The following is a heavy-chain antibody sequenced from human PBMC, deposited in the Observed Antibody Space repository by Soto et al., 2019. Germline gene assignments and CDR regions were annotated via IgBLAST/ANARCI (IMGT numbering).Heavy chain of an antibody. CDR3: VRSYDFWSGYFPSRYHDGLDV. V-gene: IGHV4-30-4*01. D-gene: IGHD3-3*01. J-gene: IGHJ6*02. CDR1: GASINSGDSY. CDR2: IYYSGST. Sequence: SETLSLTCTVSGASINSGDSYWSWIRQPPGKGLECIGYIYYSGSTYYNPSLKSRVSISVDTSKNHFSLRLSSVTAADTAVFYCVRSYDFWSGYFPSRYHDGLDVWGPGIAVTVSS.